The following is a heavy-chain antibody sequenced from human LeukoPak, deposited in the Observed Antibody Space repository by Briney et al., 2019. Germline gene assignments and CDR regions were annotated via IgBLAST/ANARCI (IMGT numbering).Heavy chain of an antibody. CDR2: IVGSGGST. Sequence: PGGSLRLSCAASGFTFSSYAMSWVRLAPGKGLEWVSVIVGSGGSTYYADSVKGRFTISRDNSKNTLYLQMNSLRAEDTAVYYCATKWEPFYYWGQGTLVTVSS. V-gene: IGHV3-23*01. CDR1: GFTFSSYA. J-gene: IGHJ4*02. D-gene: IGHD1-26*01. CDR3: ATKWEPFYY.